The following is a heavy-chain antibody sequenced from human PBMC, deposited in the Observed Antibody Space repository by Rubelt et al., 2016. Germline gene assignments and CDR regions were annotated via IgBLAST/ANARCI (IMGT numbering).Heavy chain of an antibody. V-gene: IGHV1-69*01. CDR3: ARASSTSYWEGWFDP. CDR1: GGTFSSYA. CDR2: SIPIFATA. D-gene: IGHD2-2*01. Sequence: QVQLVQSGAEVKKPGSSVKVSCKASGGTFSSYAISWVRQAPGQGLEWKGGSIPIFATANYAQKFLGRDTITADESTSPAYLELSSLRSGDTAVYYCARASSTSYWEGWFDPWGQGTLVTVSS. J-gene: IGHJ5*02.